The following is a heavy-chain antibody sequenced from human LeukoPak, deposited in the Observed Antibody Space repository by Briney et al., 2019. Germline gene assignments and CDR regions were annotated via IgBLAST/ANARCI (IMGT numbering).Heavy chain of an antibody. CDR2: INHSGST. D-gene: IGHD4-11*01. Sequence: SETLSLTCAVYGGSFSGYYWSWIRQPPGKGLEWIGEINHSGSTNYNPSLKSRVTTSVDTSKNQFSLKLSSVTAADTAVYYCARGYSNYYVDYWGQGTLVTVSS. J-gene: IGHJ4*02. CDR1: GGSFSGYY. V-gene: IGHV4-34*01. CDR3: ARGYSNYYVDY.